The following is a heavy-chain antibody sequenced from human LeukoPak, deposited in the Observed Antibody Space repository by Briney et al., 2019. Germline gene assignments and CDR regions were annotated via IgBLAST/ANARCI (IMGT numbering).Heavy chain of an antibody. V-gene: IGHV3-21*04. D-gene: IGHD3-10*01. CDR3: AKGGVAVRGVITYYYYMDV. CDR2: ISSSSSYI. CDR1: GFTFSSYS. Sequence: GGSLRLSCAASGFTFSSYSMNWVRQAPGKGLEWASSISSSSSYIYYADSVKGRFTISRDNAKNSLYLQMNSLRAEDTALYYCAKGGVAVRGVITYYYYMDVWGKGTTVTISS. J-gene: IGHJ6*03.